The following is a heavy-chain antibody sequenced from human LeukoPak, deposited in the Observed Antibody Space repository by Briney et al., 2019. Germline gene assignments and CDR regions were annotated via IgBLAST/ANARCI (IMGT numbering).Heavy chain of an antibody. CDR1: GGTFLSHT. V-gene: IGHV1-69*08. J-gene: IGHJ5*02. CDR2: MTPVIETA. CDR3: ARVNLRGSNYNWFDP. D-gene: IGHD3-10*01. Sequence: SVKVSCKTSGGTFLSHTFSWVRQAPGKGLEWMGKMTPVIETANYAQTFQGRVSIYADKSTTTVYMDLSGLRPDDTAVYYCARVNLRGSNYNWFDPWGQGTRVTVSS.